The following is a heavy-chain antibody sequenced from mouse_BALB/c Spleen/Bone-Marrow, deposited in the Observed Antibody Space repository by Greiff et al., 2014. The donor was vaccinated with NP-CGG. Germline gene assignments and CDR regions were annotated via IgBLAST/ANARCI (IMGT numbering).Heavy chain of an antibody. CDR3: ARSGERYGAMDY. V-gene: IGHV5-4*02. J-gene: IGHJ4*01. CDR1: GFTFSDYY. Sequence: EVKLVESGGGLVKPGGSLKLSCAASGFTFSDYYMYWVRQTPEKRLEWVATISDGGGYTYYPDSVWGRFTISRDNAKNNPYLQMSSLKSEDTAMYYCARSGERYGAMDYWGQGTSVTVFS. D-gene: IGHD2-10*02. CDR2: ISDGGGYT.